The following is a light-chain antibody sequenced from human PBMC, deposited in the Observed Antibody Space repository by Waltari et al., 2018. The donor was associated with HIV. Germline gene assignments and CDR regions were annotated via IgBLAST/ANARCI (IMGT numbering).Light chain of an antibody. J-gene: IGKJ2*01. CDR1: ESPVHSDGYTF. CDR3: MQGSHWPYT. CDR2: KVF. V-gene: IGKV2-30*02. Sequence: DIVMTQSPLSLPVTLGQPAAISCRSSESPVHSDGYTFFNWFHQSPGQPPRRLIYKVFLRDSGVPDRISGSGSATEFTLKISRVEAEDVGIYYCMQGSHWPYTFGQGTKLEI.